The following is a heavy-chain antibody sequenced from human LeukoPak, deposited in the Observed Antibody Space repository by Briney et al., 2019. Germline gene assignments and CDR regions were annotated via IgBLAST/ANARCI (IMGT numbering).Heavy chain of an antibody. CDR3: ASQGRYSYGPVNWFDP. V-gene: IGHV4-39*01. CDR2: IYYSGST. CDR1: GGSISSSSYY. J-gene: IGHJ5*02. D-gene: IGHD5-18*01. Sequence: PSETLSLTCTVSGGSISSSSYYWGWIRQPPGKGLEWIGSIYYSGSTYYNPSLKSRVTISVDTSKNQFSLKLSSVTAADTAVYYCASQGRYSYGPVNWFDPWGQGPLATVSS.